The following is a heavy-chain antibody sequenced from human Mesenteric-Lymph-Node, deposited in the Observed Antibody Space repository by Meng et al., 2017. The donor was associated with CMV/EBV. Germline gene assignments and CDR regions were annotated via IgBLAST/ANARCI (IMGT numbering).Heavy chain of an antibody. V-gene: IGHV4-34*01. Sequence: SVCGFSLGCVRQPPGWGLEPIGEIHHCRGTNYNPSLKNQVTISVDTSKNQFALKLSSVTAADTAVYYCARDMVGYCSSTSCYLHWFDPWGQGTLVTVSS. CDR1: SVCGFS. D-gene: IGHD2-2*01. J-gene: IGHJ5*02. CDR2: IHHCRGT. CDR3: ARDMVGYCSSTSCYLHWFDP.